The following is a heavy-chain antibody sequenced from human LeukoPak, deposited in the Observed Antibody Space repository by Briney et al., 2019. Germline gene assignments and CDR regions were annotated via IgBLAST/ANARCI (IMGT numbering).Heavy chain of an antibody. CDR3: ASAPGSLIGSGFPPDY. V-gene: IGHV1-46*01. CDR2: INPSGGGT. Sequence: ASVKVSCRASGYTFTNYYIHWVRQATGQGLEWMGIINPSGGGTTYAQNFQGRVTMTRDTSTSTIYMELSSLRSDDTAVYYCASAPGSLIGSGFPPDYWGQGTLVTVSS. J-gene: IGHJ4*02. D-gene: IGHD3-3*01. CDR1: GYTFTNYY.